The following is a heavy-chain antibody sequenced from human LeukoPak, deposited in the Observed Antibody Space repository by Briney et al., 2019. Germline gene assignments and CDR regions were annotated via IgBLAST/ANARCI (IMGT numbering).Heavy chain of an antibody. V-gene: IGHV1-46*01. CDR1: GYTFTSYY. D-gene: IGHD5-18*01. CDR3: ARVEGLTATVTD. J-gene: IGHJ4*02. CDR2: IITSAGST. Sequence: ASVKVSCKASGYTFTSYYMHWVRQAPGQGLEWMGLIITSAGSTTYAQNFQGRVTLTRDTSTSTVYMEMSSLRSEDTAVYYCARVEGLTATVTDWGQGTLATVSS.